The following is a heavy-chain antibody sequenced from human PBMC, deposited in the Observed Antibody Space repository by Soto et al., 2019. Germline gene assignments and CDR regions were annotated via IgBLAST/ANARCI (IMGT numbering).Heavy chain of an antibody. Sequence: SVKVSCKASGFTFSTSAVQWVRQARGQRLEWIGWIVVGSGTTNYAQKFQERVVITRDMSTSTTYMELRSLRSEDTAVYYCAAVRVTFFGILIKGDMDVWGQETRLTISS. V-gene: IGHV1-58*01. CDR2: IVVGSGTT. CDR3: AAVRVTFFGILIKGDMDV. CDR1: GFTFSTSA. J-gene: IGHJ6*02. D-gene: IGHD3-3*01.